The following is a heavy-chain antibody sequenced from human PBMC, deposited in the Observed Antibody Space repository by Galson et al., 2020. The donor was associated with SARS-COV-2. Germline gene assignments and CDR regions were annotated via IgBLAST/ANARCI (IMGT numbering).Heavy chain of an antibody. D-gene: IGHD6-13*01. J-gene: IGHJ5*02. V-gene: IGHV1-24*01. CDR2: FDPEDGET. CDR3: ATSSSWTRTGWFDP. CDR1: GYTLTELS. Sequence: ASVKVSCKVSGYTLTELSMHWVRQAPGKGLEWMGGFDPEDGETIYAQKCQGRVTMTEDTSTDTAYMELSSLRSEDTAVYYCATSSSWTRTGWFDPWGQGTLVTVSS.